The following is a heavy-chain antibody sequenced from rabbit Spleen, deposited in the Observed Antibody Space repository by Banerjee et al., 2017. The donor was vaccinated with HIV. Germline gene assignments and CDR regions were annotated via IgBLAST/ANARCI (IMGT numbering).Heavy chain of an antibody. J-gene: IGHJ4*01. CDR3: ARDLVGVIGWNFYL. Sequence: QEQLVESGGGLVQPEGSLTLTCTVSGFSFSSSYDMCWVRQAPGKGLEWIGCIYTGNGKTYYASWAKGRFTISRTSSTTVTLQMTSLTAADTATYFCARDLVGVIGWNFYLWGQGTLVTVS. CDR1: GFSFSSSYD. D-gene: IGHD1-1*01. V-gene: IGHV1S45*01. CDR2: IYTGNGKT.